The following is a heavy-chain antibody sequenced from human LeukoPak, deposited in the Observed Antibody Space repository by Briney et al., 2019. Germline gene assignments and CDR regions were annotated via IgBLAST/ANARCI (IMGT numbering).Heavy chain of an antibody. Sequence: SETLSLTCAVYGGSFSGYYWSWIRQPPGKGLEWIGEINHSGSTNYNPSLKSRVTISVDTSKNQFSLKLSSVTAADTAVYYCAGGSGYSPYYFDYWGQGTLVTVSS. CDR2: INHSGST. D-gene: IGHD3-22*01. V-gene: IGHV4-34*01. CDR1: GGSFSGYY. J-gene: IGHJ4*02. CDR3: AGGSGYSPYYFDY.